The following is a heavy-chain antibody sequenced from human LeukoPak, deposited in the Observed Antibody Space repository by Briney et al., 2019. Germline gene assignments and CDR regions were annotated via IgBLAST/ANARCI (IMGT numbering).Heavy chain of an antibody. Sequence: SETLSLTCTVSGGSISRFYWSWIRQSPGKGLEWIGYIHYSGSTNYNPSLKSRVTISLDTSKNQFSLKLSSVTAADTAVYYCARSSGSGSYFDYWGQGTLVTVSS. CDR1: GGSISRFY. D-gene: IGHD3-10*01. V-gene: IGHV4-59*01. CDR3: ARSSGSGSYFDY. J-gene: IGHJ4*02. CDR2: IHYSGST.